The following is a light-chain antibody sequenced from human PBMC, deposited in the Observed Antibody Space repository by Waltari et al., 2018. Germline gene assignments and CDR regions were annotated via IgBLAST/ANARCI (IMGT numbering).Light chain of an antibody. CDR1: QSLVHSDGNTY. V-gene: IGKV2-30*02. Sequence: DVVMTQSPLSLPVTLGQPASISCKSSQSLVHSDGNTYLQWFQQRPGQSPRRLIYKVSYRDSGVPDRFSGSGSGTDFTLKISMVEAEDVGVYYCMQGTHWPYTFGQGTKLDIK. CDR2: KVS. CDR3: MQGTHWPYT. J-gene: IGKJ2*01.